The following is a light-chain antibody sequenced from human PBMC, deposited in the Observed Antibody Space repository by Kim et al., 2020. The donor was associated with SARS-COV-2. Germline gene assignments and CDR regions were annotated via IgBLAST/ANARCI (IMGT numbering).Light chain of an antibody. J-gene: IGKJ1*01. V-gene: IGKV1-5*03. CDR1: QSISSW. Sequence: SASVGDRVTITCRASQSISSWLAWYQQKPGKAPKLLIYKASSLESGVPSRFSGSGSGTEFTLTISSLQPDDFATYYCQQYDNYSWTFGQGTKVEI. CDR2: KAS. CDR3: QQYDNYSWT.